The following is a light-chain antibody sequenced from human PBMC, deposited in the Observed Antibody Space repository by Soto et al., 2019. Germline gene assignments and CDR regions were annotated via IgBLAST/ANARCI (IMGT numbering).Light chain of an antibody. V-gene: IGLV4-69*01. CDR1: SGHSNYA. J-gene: IGLJ2*01. CDR2: LNRDGSH. Sequence: QSALTQSPSASASLGASVKLTCTLSSGHSNYAIAWHQQQPEKGPRYLMKLNRDGSHSKGDGIPNRFSGSSSGAERYLTISSLQSEDEADYYCQTWGTGIVIFGGGTKLIVL. CDR3: QTWGTGIVI.